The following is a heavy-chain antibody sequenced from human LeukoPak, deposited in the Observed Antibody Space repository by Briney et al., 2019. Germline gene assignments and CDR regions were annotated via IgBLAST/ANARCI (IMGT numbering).Heavy chain of an antibody. J-gene: IGHJ4*02. CDR3: ASLGDGYNPAVYAFDY. CDR1: GGSISSSSYY. V-gene: IGHV4-39*07. D-gene: IGHD5-24*01. CDR2: IYYSGST. Sequence: SETLSFTCTVSGGSISSSSYYWGWIRQPPGKGLEWIGSIYYSGSTNYNPSLKSRVTISVDTSKNQFSLKLSSVTAADTAVYYCASLGDGYNPAVYAFDYWGQGTLVTVSS.